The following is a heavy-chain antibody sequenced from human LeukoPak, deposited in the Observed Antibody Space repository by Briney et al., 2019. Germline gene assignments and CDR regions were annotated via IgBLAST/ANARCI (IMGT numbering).Heavy chain of an antibody. J-gene: IGHJ4*02. CDR1: GGSISSYY. CDR2: INHSGST. Sequence: SETLSLTCTVSGGSISSYYWSWIRQPPGKGLEWIGEINHSGSTNYNPSLKSRVTISVDTSKNQFSLKLSSVTAADTAVYYCARGGRQLSDTYYFDYWGQGTLVTVSS. D-gene: IGHD6-6*01. V-gene: IGHV4-34*01. CDR3: ARGGRQLSDTYYFDY.